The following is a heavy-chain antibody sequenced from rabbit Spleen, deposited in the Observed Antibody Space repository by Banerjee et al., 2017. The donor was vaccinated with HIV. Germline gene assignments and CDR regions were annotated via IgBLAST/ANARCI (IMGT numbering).Heavy chain of an antibody. D-gene: IGHD8-1*01. CDR1: GFSFSTNYW. Sequence: QSLEESGGDLVKPGASLTLTCTASGFSFSTNYWICWVRQAPGKGLEWIGYIDPVFGITYFANWVNGRFSISRENAQNTVFLQMTSLTAADTATYFCARDGAGGSYFAWWGQGTLVTVS. CDR3: ARDGAGGSYFAW. J-gene: IGHJ3*01. CDR2: IDPVFGIT. V-gene: IGHV1S40*01.